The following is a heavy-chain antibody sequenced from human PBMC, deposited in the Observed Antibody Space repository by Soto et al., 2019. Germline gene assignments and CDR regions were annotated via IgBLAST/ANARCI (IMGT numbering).Heavy chain of an antibody. Sequence: PSQTLPLTCAVYAGSFSGDYWRWIRQPPGKGLEWIGEINHSGSTNYNPSLKSRVTISVDTSKNQFSLKLSSVTAADTAVYYCARGPGETVTSLRYYYYGMDVWGQGTTVTVS. J-gene: IGHJ6*02. CDR2: INHSGST. V-gene: IGHV4-34*01. CDR3: ARGPGETVTSLRYYYYGMDV. CDR1: AGSFSGDY. D-gene: IGHD4-4*01.